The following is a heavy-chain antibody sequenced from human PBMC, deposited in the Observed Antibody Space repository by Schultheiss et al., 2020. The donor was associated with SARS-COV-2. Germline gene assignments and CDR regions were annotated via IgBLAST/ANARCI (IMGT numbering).Heavy chain of an antibody. J-gene: IGHJ4*02. CDR1: GGSFSGYY. CDR3: ARPSVVVPAAIGPFDY. V-gene: IGHV4-34*01. CDR2: INHSGST. D-gene: IGHD2-2*01. Sequence: SETLSLTCAVYGGSFSGYYWRWIRQPPGKGREWIGEINHSGSTNYNPSLKSRVTISVDTSKNQFSLKLSSVTAADTAVYYCARPSVVVPAAIGPFDYWGQGTLVTVSS.